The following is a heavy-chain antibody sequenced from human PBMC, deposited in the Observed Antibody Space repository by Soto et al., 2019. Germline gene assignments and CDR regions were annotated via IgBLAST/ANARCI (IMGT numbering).Heavy chain of an antibody. CDR1: GDSVSSNSAA. V-gene: IGHV6-1*01. Sequence: SQTLSLTCVISGDSVSSNSAAWNWIRQSPSRGLEWLGRTYYRSKWYNDYAVSVKSRITINPDTSKNTLYLQMNSLRAEDTAVYYCAKDCTSWYQGCFDYWGQGALVTLSS. D-gene: IGHD6-13*01. CDR3: AKDCTSWYQGCFDY. J-gene: IGHJ4*02. CDR2: TYYRSKWYN.